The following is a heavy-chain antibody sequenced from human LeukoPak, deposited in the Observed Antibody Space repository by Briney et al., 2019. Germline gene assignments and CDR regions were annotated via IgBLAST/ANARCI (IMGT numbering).Heavy chain of an antibody. D-gene: IGHD3-9*01. CDR2: IYYSGST. CDR1: GGSISTNNYY. Sequence: SQTLSLTCTVSGGSISTNNYYWSWIRQPPGKGLEWIVYIYYSGSTYYNPSLESRVTISVDTSKNQFSLKLGSATAADTAVYYCARYYDILPGTPGNFDYWGQGTLVTVSS. J-gene: IGHJ4*02. V-gene: IGHV4-30-4*08. CDR3: ARYYDILPGTPGNFDY.